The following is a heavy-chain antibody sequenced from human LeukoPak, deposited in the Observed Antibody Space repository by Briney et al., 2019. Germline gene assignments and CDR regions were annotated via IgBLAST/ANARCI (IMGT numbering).Heavy chain of an antibody. J-gene: IGHJ4*02. CDR1: RFAFSTYA. CDR3: ANYRKPQGLDY. D-gene: IGHD1-14*01. CDR2: ISSNGADT. Sequence: GGSLRLSCAVSRFAFSTYAMTWVRQAPGQGLEYVSPISSNGADTYYADSVKGRFTISRDNSKNTLYLQMTSLRVEDTAVYYCANYRKPQGLDYWGQGTLVTVSS. V-gene: IGHV3-23*01.